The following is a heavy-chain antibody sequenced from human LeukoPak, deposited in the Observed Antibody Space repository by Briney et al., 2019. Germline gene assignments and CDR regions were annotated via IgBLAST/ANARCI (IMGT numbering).Heavy chain of an antibody. CDR2: IKSKTDGGTT. J-gene: IGHJ6*02. D-gene: IGHD5-12*01. CDR1: GFTFSNAW. CDR3: TTDPFSIVATMVYYYYYGMDV. V-gene: IGHV3-15*01. Sequence: PGGSLRLSCAASGFTFSNAWMSWVRQAPGKGLEWVGRIKSKTDGGTTDYAAPVKGRFTISRDDSKNTLYLQMNSLKTEDTAVYYCTTDPFSIVATMVYYYYYGMDVWGQGTTVTVSS.